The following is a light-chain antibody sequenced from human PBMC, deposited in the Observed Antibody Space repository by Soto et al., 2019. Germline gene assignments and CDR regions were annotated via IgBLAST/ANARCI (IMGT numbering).Light chain of an antibody. CDR3: IQATHWPWT. CDR1: QSLVHSDGNTY. J-gene: IGKJ1*01. Sequence: DVVMTQSPLSLPVTLGQPASISCRSSQSLVHSDGNTYLNWFQQRPGQSPRRLIYMVSNRDSGVPDRFSGSGSGPDFTLNISRVETEDVGVYYCIQATHWPWTFVQGTKVEIK. CDR2: MVS. V-gene: IGKV2-30*02.